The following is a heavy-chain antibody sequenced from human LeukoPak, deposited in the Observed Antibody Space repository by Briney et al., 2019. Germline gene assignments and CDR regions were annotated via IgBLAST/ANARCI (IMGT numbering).Heavy chain of an antibody. CDR3: ARGGALLLWFGGPPVDYYMDV. CDR1: GYTFTGYY. D-gene: IGHD3-10*01. V-gene: IGHV1-2*02. Sequence: GASVKVSCKASGYTFTGYYMHWVRQAPGQGLEWMGWINPNSGGTNYAQKFQGRVTMTRDTSISTAYTELSRLRSDDTAVYYCARGGALLLWFGGPPVDYYMDVWGKGTTVTVSS. J-gene: IGHJ6*03. CDR2: INPNSGGT.